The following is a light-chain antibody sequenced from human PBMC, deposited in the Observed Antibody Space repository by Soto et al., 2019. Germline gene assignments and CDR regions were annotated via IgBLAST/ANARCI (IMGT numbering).Light chain of an antibody. Sequence: QSALTQPASVSGSPGQSITISCTGTSSDVGGYNHVSWYQQHPGKAPKLIIYEVSNRPSGVCNRFSGSKSGNTASLSISGLQAEDESEYYCSSYTTRSNWVFGGGTKLTVL. V-gene: IGLV2-14*01. J-gene: IGLJ3*02. CDR1: SSDVGGYNH. CDR2: EVS. CDR3: SSYTTRSNWV.